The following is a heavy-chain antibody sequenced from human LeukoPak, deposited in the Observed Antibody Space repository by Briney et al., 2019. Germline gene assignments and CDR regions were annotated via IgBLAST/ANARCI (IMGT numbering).Heavy chain of an antibody. CDR2: LSGSGSTT. D-gene: IGHD7-27*01. CDR3: AKDLHWGFDY. Sequence: GESLKISCKCSGYSFTSYWIGWVREAPGKGLEWVSALSGSGSTTYYADSVKGRFTISRDNSKNTLYLQMNSLRAEDTAVYYCAKDLHWGFDYWGQGTLVTVSS. V-gene: IGHV3-23*01. CDR1: GYSFTSYW. J-gene: IGHJ4*02.